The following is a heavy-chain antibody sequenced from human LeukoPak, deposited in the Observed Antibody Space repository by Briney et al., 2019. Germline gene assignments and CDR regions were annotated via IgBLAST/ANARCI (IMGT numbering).Heavy chain of an antibody. J-gene: IGHJ4*02. CDR1: GGTFSSYA. CDR3: ARRGGGTYYFDN. Sequence: ASVKVSCKASGGTFSSYAISWVRQAPGQGLEWMGGIIPIFGTANYAQKFQGRVTITADESTSTAYMELSRLRSEETAVYYCARRGGGTYYFDNSGQGTLVTVSS. D-gene: IGHD3-16*01. V-gene: IGHV1-69*01. CDR2: IIPIFGTA.